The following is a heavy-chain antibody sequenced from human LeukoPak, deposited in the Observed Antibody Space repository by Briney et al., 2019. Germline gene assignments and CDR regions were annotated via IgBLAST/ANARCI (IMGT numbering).Heavy chain of an antibody. CDR2: ISGSGGST. J-gene: IGHJ4*02. D-gene: IGHD3-10*01. CDR1: GFTFSSYA. Sequence: GGSLRLSCAASGFTFSSYAMSWVRQAPGKGLEWVSAISGSGGSTYYADSVKGRFTISRDNSKNTLYLQMNSLRAEDTAVYYCAKVGPYYYGSGSYTLGYWGQGTLVTVSS. CDR3: AKVGPYYYGSGSYTLGY. V-gene: IGHV3-23*01.